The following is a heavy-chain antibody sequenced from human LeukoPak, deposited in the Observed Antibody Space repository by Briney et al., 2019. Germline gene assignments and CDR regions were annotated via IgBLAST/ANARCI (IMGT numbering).Heavy chain of an antibody. D-gene: IGHD6-13*01. J-gene: IGHJ4*02. V-gene: IGHV3-33*01. Sequence: RGGSLRLSCAVSGFIFSNYGMNWVRQAPGKGLEWVASIWYDGSNKNYAACVKGRFTISRDNSKNTMYLQMNSLKAEDTAVYYCARDAGRQSTTWYSDYWGQGTLVTVSS. CDR1: GFIFSNYG. CDR2: IWYDGSNK. CDR3: ARDAGRQSTTWYSDY.